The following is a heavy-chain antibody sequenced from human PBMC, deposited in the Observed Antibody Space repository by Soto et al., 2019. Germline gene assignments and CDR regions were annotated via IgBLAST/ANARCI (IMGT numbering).Heavy chain of an antibody. CDR2: ISGSGGST. D-gene: IGHD6-19*01. J-gene: IGHJ6*02. CDR1: GFTFSSYA. Sequence: GGSLRLSCAASGFTFSSYAMGWVRQAPGKGLEWVSAISGSGGSTYYADSVKGRFTISRDNSKNTLYLQMNSLRAEDTAVYYCGSIGISGIAVAGNQGGKYYYYYHGMDVCGQGTKVTVSS. CDR3: GSIGISGIAVAGNQGGKYYYYYHGMDV. V-gene: IGHV3-23*01.